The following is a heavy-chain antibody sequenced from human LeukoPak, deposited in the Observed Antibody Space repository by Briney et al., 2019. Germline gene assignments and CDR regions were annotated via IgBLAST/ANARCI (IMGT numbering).Heavy chain of an antibody. V-gene: IGHV5-51*01. CDR1: GYRFTSYW. D-gene: IGHD3-16*02. J-gene: IGHJ4*02. Sequence: PGESLKISCKGSGYRFTSYWIGWVRQMPGKGLEWMGIIYPRDSDIRYNPPFQGQVTISADKSISTAYLQWNSLKASDTAIYYCARMIGLGEVSPYFDYWGQGSLVTVSS. CDR2: IYPRDSDI. CDR3: ARMIGLGEVSPYFDY.